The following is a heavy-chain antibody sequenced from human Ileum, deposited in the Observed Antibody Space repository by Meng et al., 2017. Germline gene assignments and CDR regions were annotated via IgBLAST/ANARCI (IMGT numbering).Heavy chain of an antibody. CDR1: GRSISSSDW. J-gene: IGHJ4*02. Sequence: QVPLPASGPGLVEPSGTLSLPCAVSGRSISSSDWWSWVRQPPGKGLEWIAEMNLGGSPNYNPSLKSRVTMSVDKSNDHLSLQLTSVTAADTAVYYCAHIFDSWGQGTLVTVSS. CDR3: AHIFDS. CDR2: MNLGGSP. V-gene: IGHV4-4*02.